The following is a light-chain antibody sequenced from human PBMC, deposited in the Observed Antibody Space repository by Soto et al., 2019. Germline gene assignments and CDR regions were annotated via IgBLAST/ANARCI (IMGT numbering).Light chain of an antibody. V-gene: IGKV1-5*03. J-gene: IGKJ1*01. CDR3: QQYKSYAWT. CDR2: KAS. CDR1: QTVDSW. Sequence: DIQMTQSPSTLSASVGDRVTITCRASQTVDSWLAWYQQKPGKAPKILIYKASSLESGVPSRFSGSGSGTEFTLTISSLQPDDFATYYCQQYKSYAWTLGQGTKVDIK.